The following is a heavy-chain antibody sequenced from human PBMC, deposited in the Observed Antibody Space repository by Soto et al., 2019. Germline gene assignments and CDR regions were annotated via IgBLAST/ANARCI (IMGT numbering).Heavy chain of an antibody. CDR1: GFSFDEYA. D-gene: IGHD2-2*01. Sequence: EVQLVESGGGLVQPGRSLRLSCAASGFSFDEYAMHWVRQAPGKGLEWVSGISWNSGTMGYVDSVKGRFTISRDNAKKSLYLQMNSLRAEDTALYYCAKGFCSSTRCLTYSYMDVWGKGTTVTVSS. CDR3: AKGFCSSTRCLTYSYMDV. V-gene: IGHV3-9*01. CDR2: ISWNSGTM. J-gene: IGHJ6*03.